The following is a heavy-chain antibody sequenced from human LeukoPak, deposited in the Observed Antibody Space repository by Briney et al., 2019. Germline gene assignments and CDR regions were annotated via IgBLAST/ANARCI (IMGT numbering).Heavy chain of an antibody. D-gene: IGHD6-19*01. V-gene: IGHV4-4*07. Sequence: PETLSLTCTVSGGSISSYYWSWIRQPAGKGLEWIGRIYTSGSTNYNPSLKSRVTMSVDTSKNQFSLKLSSVTAADTAVYYCARDGLIAVSGTPSYYYYYYMDVWGKGTTVTVSS. J-gene: IGHJ6*03. CDR3: ARDGLIAVSGTPSYYYYYYMDV. CDR1: GGSISSYY. CDR2: IYTSGST.